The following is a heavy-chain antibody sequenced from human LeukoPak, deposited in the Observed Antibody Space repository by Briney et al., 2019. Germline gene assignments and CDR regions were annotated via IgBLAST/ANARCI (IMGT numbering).Heavy chain of an antibody. J-gene: IGHJ4*02. Sequence: KPSETLSLTCAVSGYSISSGYFWGWIRQPPGKALEWIGSIYHSDYTYYNPSLKSRVTISVDTSKNQFSLKLSSVTAADTAVYYCARDASWGLAAATIDYWGQGTLVTVSS. V-gene: IGHV4-38-2*02. CDR2: IYHSDYT. D-gene: IGHD6-13*01. CDR1: GYSISSGYF. CDR3: ARDASWGLAAATIDY.